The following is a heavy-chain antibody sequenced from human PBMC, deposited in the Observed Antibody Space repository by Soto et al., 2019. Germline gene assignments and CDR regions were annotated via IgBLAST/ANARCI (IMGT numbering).Heavy chain of an antibody. CDR3: ARPQYSSSWAPYGMAV. Sequence: QVQLVQSGAEVKKPGSSVKVSCKASGGTFSSYAISWVRQAPGQGLEWMGGIIPIFGTANYAQKFQGRVTMTADESTSNAYMQLSSLRSEDTAVYYCARPQYSSSWAPYGMAVWGQGATVTVSS. V-gene: IGHV1-69*12. CDR1: GGTFSSYA. D-gene: IGHD6-6*01. CDR2: IIPIFGTA. J-gene: IGHJ6*02.